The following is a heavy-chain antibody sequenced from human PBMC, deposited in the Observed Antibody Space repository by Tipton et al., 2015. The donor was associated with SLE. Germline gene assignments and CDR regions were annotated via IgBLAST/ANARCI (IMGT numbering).Heavy chain of an antibody. D-gene: IGHD5-12*01. Sequence: SLRLSCAASGFTFRCYDMHWVRQAPGKGVGWVAFLGYDGSNKYYADSVKGRFTISRDISKNTLYLQMNTLRVEDTAVYYCAKEESGYYDAFDIWGQGTMVTVSS. CDR3: AKEESGYYDAFDI. J-gene: IGHJ3*02. V-gene: IGHV3-30*02. CDR2: LGYDGSNK. CDR1: GFTFRCYD.